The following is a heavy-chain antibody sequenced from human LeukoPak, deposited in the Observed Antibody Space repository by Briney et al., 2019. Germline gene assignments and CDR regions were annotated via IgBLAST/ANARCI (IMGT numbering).Heavy chain of an antibody. CDR3: ATIGGYSSSWYDY. CDR1: GFTFSSYG. CDR2: ISYDGSNK. J-gene: IGHJ4*02. Sequence: QPGGSLRLSCAASGFTFSSYGMHWVRQAPGKGLEWVAVISYDGSNKYYADSVKGRFTISRDNAKNTLYLQMNSLRVEDTAVYYCATIGGYSSSWYDYWGQGTLVTVSS. D-gene: IGHD6-13*01. V-gene: IGHV3-30*03.